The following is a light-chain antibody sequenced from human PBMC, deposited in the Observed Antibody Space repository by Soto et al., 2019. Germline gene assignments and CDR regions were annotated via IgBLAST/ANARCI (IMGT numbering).Light chain of an antibody. J-gene: IGKJ2*01. CDR1: RSINGR. CDR3: QQYKVYPYT. CDR2: DVS. V-gene: IGKV1-5*01. Sequence: DIQMTQSPSTLSASIGARVTITCRASRSINGRLAWYQQKPGRPPKLLIYDVSFLESGVPSRFSGSGSGTDFNLTISSLRPDDFATFYCQQYKVYPYTFGQGTRLDIQ.